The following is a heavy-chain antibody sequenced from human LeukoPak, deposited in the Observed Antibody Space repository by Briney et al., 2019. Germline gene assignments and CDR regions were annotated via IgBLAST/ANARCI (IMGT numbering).Heavy chain of an antibody. V-gene: IGHV4-38-2*01. CDR3: ARASRDHSGSYP. J-gene: IGHJ5*02. Sequence: SETLSLTCAVSGYSISSGYYWGWIRQSPGKGLEWIGSIYHSGRTYYNPSLKSRVTISVDTSKNQSCLKLNSVTAADTAVYYCARASRDHSGSYPWGQGTLVTVSS. D-gene: IGHD1-26*01. CDR1: GYSISSGYY. CDR2: IYHSGRT.